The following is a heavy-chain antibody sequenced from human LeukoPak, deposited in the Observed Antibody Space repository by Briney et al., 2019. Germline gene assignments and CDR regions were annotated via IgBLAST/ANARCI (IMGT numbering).Heavy chain of an antibody. Sequence: ASVKVSCKAAGYTFTSYYMHWVRHAPGQGLEWMGVINPSGGSTSYAQKFQGRVTMTRDMSTSTVYMELSSLRSEDTAVYYCARDGSSSWLNNWFDPWGQGTLVTVSS. V-gene: IGHV1-46*01. CDR3: ARDGSSSWLNNWFDP. J-gene: IGHJ5*02. CDR1: GYTFTSYY. D-gene: IGHD6-13*01. CDR2: INPSGGST.